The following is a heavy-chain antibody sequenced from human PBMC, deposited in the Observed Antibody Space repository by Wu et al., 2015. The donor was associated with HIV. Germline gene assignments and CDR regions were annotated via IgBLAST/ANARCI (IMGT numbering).Heavy chain of an antibody. D-gene: IGHD1-7*01. CDR3: ARRGGXWNSDGWFDP. Sequence: QVQLVQSGAEVKKIGASVKVSCKASGYTFTDYSMHWVRQAPGQGLEWMGWINPKSGGTEYEQTFQGRVTIIRDTSTSTVYMELTRLRSDDTAVYYCARRGGXWNSDGWFDPVGQGTLVTVSS. V-gene: IGHV1-2*02. CDR1: GYTFTDYS. CDR2: INPKSGGT. J-gene: IGHJ5*02.